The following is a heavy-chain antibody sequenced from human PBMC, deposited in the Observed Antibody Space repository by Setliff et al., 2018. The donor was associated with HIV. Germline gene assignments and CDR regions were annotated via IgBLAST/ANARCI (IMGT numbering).Heavy chain of an antibody. V-gene: IGHV1-69*05. Sequence: SVKVSCKASGDIFSFYALSWVRQAPGQGLEWMGKIIPKSDTTTYAQKFQGRVTITRDSSASTVYLELSSLRFEDTAVYYCARVYCSGGACYSLNSWGQGALVTVSS. J-gene: IGHJ4*02. CDR3: ARVYCSGGACYSLNS. CDR2: IIPKSDTT. D-gene: IGHD2-15*01. CDR1: GDIFSFYA.